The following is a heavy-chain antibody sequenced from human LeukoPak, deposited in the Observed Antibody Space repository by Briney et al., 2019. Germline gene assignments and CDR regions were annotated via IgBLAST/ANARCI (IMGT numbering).Heavy chain of an antibody. V-gene: IGHV4-31*03. CDR2: IYYSGST. CDR1: GGSISSGGYY. CDR3: ARYVRSGGSRRYFDY. J-gene: IGHJ4*02. D-gene: IGHD2-15*01. Sequence: SKTLSLTCTVSGGSISSGGYYWSWIRQHPGKGLEWIGYIYYSGSTYYNPSLKSRVTISVDTSKNQFSLKLSSVTAADTAVYYCARYVRSGGSRRYFDYWGQGTLVTVSS.